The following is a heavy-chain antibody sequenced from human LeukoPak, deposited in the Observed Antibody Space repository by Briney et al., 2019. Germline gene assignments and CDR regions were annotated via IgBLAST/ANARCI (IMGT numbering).Heavy chain of an antibody. CDR3: ARALRSSWYKHWFDP. D-gene: IGHD6-13*01. V-gene: IGHV4-34*01. Sequence: SETLSLTCAVYGGSFSGYYWSWIRQPPGKGLEWIWEINHSGSTNYNPSLKRRVTIPVDTSKNHFYLKLSSVIAADTAVYSCARALRSSWYKHWFDPWGQGTLVTVSS. CDR2: INHSGST. CDR1: GGSFSGYY. J-gene: IGHJ5*02.